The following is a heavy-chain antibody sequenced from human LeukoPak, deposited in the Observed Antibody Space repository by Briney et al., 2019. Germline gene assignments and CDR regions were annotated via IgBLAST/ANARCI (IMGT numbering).Heavy chain of an antibody. D-gene: IGHD3-22*01. CDR2: ISAYNGNT. Sequence: ASVKVSFKASGYTFTSYGISWGRQAPGQGLEWMGWISAYNGNTNYAQKLQGRVTITTDTSTSTAYMELRSLRSDDTAVYYCARDGGSYYDSSGYYNYGMDVWGQGTTVTVSS. J-gene: IGHJ6*02. CDR1: GYTFTSYG. V-gene: IGHV1-18*01. CDR3: ARDGGSYYDSSGYYNYGMDV.